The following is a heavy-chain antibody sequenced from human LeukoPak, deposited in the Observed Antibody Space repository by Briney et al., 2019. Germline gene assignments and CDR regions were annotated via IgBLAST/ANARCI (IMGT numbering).Heavy chain of an antibody. V-gene: IGHV1-18*01. CDR1: GGTFSSYA. J-gene: IGHJ3*02. D-gene: IGHD4-4*01. Sequence: GSVKVSCKASGGTFSSYAISWVRQAPGQGLEWMGWISAYNGNTNYAQKLQGRVTMTTDTSTSTAYMELRSLRSDDTAVYYCVWGNSEFDIWGQGTMVTVSS. CDR2: ISAYNGNT. CDR3: VWGNSEFDI.